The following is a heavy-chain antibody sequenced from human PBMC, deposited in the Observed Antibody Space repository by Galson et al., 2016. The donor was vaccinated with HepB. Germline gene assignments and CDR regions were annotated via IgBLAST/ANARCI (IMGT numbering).Heavy chain of an antibody. D-gene: IGHD3-22*01. Sequence: SETLSLTCSVSGGSVTTYYWSWIRQAPGKGLEWIGYIYYSGSTNYSPSLKSRVTISVDSSKNQFSLKLTSVTAADTAVYYCAREDYYDYFFDYWGQGTLVTVSS. CDR2: IYYSGST. CDR3: AREDYYDYFFDY. CDR1: GGSVTTYY. J-gene: IGHJ4*02. V-gene: IGHV4-59*02.